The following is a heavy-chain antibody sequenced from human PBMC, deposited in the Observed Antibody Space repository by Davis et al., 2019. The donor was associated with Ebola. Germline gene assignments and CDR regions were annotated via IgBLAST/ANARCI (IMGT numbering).Heavy chain of an antibody. V-gene: IGHV3-30*14. J-gene: IGHJ2*01. CDR3: TRRVSGDFWYFDL. D-gene: IGHD4-17*01. Sequence: PGGSLRLSCAASGFIFSSYAMHWVRQAPGKGLEWVAVISYDGSNKYYADSVKGRFTISRDNSKNTLYLQMNSLRAEDTAVYYCTRRVSGDFWYFDLWGRGTLVTVSS. CDR2: ISYDGSNK. CDR1: GFIFSSYA.